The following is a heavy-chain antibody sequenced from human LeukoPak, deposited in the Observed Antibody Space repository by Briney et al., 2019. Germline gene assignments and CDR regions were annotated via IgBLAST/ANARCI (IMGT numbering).Heavy chain of an antibody. CDR2: ISSSSSFI. CDR1: GFTFSSYS. V-gene: IGHV3-21*01. Sequence: GGSLRLPCAASGFTFSSYSMNWVRQAPGKGLEWVSSISSSSSFIYYADSVKGRFTISRDNAKNSLYLQMNSLRAEDTAVYYCARALWDSPTDAFDIWGQGTMVTVSS. D-gene: IGHD2/OR15-2a*01. CDR3: ARALWDSPTDAFDI. J-gene: IGHJ3*02.